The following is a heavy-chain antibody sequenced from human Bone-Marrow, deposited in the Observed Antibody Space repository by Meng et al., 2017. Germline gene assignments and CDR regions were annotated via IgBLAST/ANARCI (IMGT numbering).Heavy chain of an antibody. CDR1: GGSSSSIDW. D-gene: IGHD6-19*01. J-gene: IGHJ4*02. Sequence: HREESGPHPVKPSGTRSLTCFGPGGSSSSIDWVSWVRQPPGKGLEWIGEIYHGGDTNYNPSLKSRVTIAIDKSKNQFSLKLSSVTAADTAVYYCASWIYSCGWQWGQGALVTVSS. V-gene: IGHV4/OR15-8*02. CDR2: IYHGGDT. CDR3: ASWIYSCGWQ.